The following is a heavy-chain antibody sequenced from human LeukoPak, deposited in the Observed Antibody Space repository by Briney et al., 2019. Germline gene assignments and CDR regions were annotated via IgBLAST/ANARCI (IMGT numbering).Heavy chain of an antibody. CDR3: AKDRSPSVSLSKDH. D-gene: IGHD3-10*01. CDR2: ISYDGSNK. CDR1: GFTFSSYG. V-gene: IGHV3-30*18. Sequence: GRSLRLSCAASGFTFSSYGMHWVRQAPGKGLEWVAVISYDGSNKYYADSVKGRFTISRDNSKNTLYLQMNSLRAEDSALYYCAKDRSPSVSLSKDHWGQGTLVTVSS. J-gene: IGHJ4*02.